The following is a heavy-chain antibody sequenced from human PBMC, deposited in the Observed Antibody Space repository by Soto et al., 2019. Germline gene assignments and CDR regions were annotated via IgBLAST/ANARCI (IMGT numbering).Heavy chain of an antibody. CDR2: IYYSGST. CDR3: ARAGIAAQIDY. D-gene: IGHD6-6*01. J-gene: IGHJ4*02. CDR1: GGSISSYY. V-gene: IGHV4-59*01. Sequence: QMQLQESGPGLVKPSETLSLTCTVSGGSISSYYWSWIRQPPGKGLEWIGYIYYSGSTNYNPSLKSRVTISVDTSKNQFSLKLSSVTAADTAVYYCARAGIAAQIDYWGQGTLVTVSS.